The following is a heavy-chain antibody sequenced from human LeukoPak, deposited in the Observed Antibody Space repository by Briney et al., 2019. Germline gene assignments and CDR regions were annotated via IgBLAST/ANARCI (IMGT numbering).Heavy chain of an antibody. D-gene: IGHD2-15*01. CDR3: ARDPRIPGYCSDGSCYTDY. CDR2: ISSSSSTK. CDR1: GFTLSSYS. J-gene: IGHJ4*02. V-gene: IGHV3-48*02. Sequence: PGGSLRLSCAASGFTLSSYSMNGVRQAPGKGLEWVSYISSSSSTKYYADSVKGRFIISRDNAKNSLYLQMNSLRDEDTAVYYCARDPRIPGYCSDGSCYTDYWGQGTLVTVSS.